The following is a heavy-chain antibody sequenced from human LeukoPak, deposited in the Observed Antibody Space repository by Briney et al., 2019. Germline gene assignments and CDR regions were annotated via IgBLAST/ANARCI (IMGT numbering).Heavy chain of an antibody. CDR3: ASDSSGYYY. Sequence: LEWMGGFDPEDGETIYAQKFQGRVTMTEDTSTDTAYMELSSLRSEDTAVYYCASDSSGYYYWGQGTLVTVSS. D-gene: IGHD3-22*01. V-gene: IGHV1-24*01. CDR2: FDPEDGET. J-gene: IGHJ4*02.